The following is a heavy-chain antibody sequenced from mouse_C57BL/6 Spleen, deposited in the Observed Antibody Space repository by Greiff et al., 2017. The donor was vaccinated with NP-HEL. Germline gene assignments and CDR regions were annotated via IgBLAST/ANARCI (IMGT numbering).Heavy chain of an antibody. J-gene: IGHJ4*01. D-gene: IGHD1-1*01. Sequence: EVNVVESGGGLVKTGGSLKLSCAASGFTFSDYGMHWVRQAPEKGLEWVAYISSGSSTIYYADTVKGRFTISRDNAKNTLFLQMTSLRSEDTAMYYCATTVVARGYYAMDYWGQGTSVTVSS. V-gene: IGHV5-17*01. CDR1: GFTFSDYG. CDR2: ISSGSSTI. CDR3: ATTVVARGYYAMDY.